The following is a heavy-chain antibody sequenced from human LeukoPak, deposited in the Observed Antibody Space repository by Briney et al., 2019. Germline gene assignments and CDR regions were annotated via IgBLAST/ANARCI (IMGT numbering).Heavy chain of an antibody. V-gene: IGHV7-4-1*02. CDR1: GYTFAGYY. CDR3: AREPRYCSTTSCYPTGWFDP. D-gene: IGHD2-2*01. J-gene: IGHJ5*02. CDR2: INTNTGNP. Sequence: ASVKVSCKASGYTFAGYYIHWVRQAPGQGLEWMGWINTNTGNPTYAQGFTGRFVFSLDTSVSTAYLQISSLKAEDTAVYYCAREPRYCSTTSCYPTGWFDPWGQGTLVTVSS.